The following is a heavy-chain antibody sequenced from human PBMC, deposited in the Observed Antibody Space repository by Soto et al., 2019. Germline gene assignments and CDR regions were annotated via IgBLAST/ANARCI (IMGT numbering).Heavy chain of an antibody. D-gene: IGHD6-25*01. Sequence: QVQLVESGGGVVQPGRSLRLSCAASGFTFSSYGMHWVRQAPGKGLEWVAVIWYDGSNKYYADSVKGRFTISRDNSKNTLYLQMNRLRAEDTAVYYCARDQTRHAAYYYYYGMYVWGQGTTVTVSS. CDR2: IWYDGSNK. CDR1: GFTFSSYG. J-gene: IGHJ6*02. CDR3: ARDQTRHAAYYYYYGMYV. V-gene: IGHV3-33*01.